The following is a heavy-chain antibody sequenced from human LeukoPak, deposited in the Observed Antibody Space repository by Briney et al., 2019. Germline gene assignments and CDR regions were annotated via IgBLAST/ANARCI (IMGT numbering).Heavy chain of an antibody. D-gene: IGHD3-3*01. CDR2: IESDNNP. J-gene: IGHJ4*02. Sequence: PRGSLRLSCVPSAFTVSGKSMNWVRQAPGKGLEWDSGIESDNNPHYTASVKGRFTISRDISKNTLYLQMNSLRAEDTARYYCAKDLHNWSGIDCWGQGTLVTVSS. V-gene: IGHV3-23*01. CDR3: AKDLHNWSGIDC. CDR1: AFTVSGKS.